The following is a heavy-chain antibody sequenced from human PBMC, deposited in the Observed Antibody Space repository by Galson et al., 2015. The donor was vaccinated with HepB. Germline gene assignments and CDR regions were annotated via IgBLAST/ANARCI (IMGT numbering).Heavy chain of an antibody. CDR3: AKDYQSGPSDYYYYYYGMDV. V-gene: IGHV3-30*18. CDR1: GFIFSNYG. D-gene: IGHD2-21*01. CDR2: MSYDGSNK. J-gene: IGHJ6*02. Sequence: SLRLSCAASGFIFSNYGMHWVRQAPGKGLEWVAVMSYDGSNKYYADSVKGRVSISRDNSKNTLYLEMNSLRAEDTAVYYCAKDYQSGPSDYYYYYYGMDVWGQGTTVTVSS.